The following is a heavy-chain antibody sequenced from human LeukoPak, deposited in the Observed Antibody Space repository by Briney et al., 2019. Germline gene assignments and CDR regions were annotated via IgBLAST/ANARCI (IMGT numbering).Heavy chain of an antibody. J-gene: IGHJ4*02. CDR2: IYYSRST. CDR3: VRDYGSGSS. Sequence: LEWIGYIYYSRSTYYNPSLKSRVTISVDTSKNQFSLKLSSVTAADTAVYYCVRDYGSGSSWGQGTLVTVSS. V-gene: IGHV4-28*03. D-gene: IGHD3-10*01.